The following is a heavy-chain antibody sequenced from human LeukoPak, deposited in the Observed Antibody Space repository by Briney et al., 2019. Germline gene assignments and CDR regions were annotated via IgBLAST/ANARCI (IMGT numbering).Heavy chain of an antibody. Sequence: SETLSLTCTVSGYSISSSNYWGWIRQPPGKGLEWIGSFYHSGTSYFNPSLKSRVTISVDTSKNQFSLKLSSVTAADTAVYYCARVRRERFGESSPNFDYWGQGTLVTVSS. D-gene: IGHD3-10*01. CDR2: FYHSGTS. CDR1: GYSISSSNY. V-gene: IGHV4-38-2*02. CDR3: ARVRRERFGESSPNFDY. J-gene: IGHJ4*02.